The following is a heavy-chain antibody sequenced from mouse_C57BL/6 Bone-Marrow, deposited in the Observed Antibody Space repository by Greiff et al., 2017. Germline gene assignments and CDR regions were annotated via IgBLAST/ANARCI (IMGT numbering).Heavy chain of an antibody. D-gene: IGHD2-1*01. CDR3: ATMVTTNAMDY. Sequence: EVMLVESGGDLVKPGGSLKLSCAASGFTFSSYGMSWVRQTPDKRLEWVATISSGGSYTYYPDSVKGRFTISRDNAKNTLYLQMSSLKSEDTAMYYCATMVTTNAMDYWGQGTSVTVSS. CDR1: GFTFSSYG. CDR2: ISSGGSYT. V-gene: IGHV5-6*02. J-gene: IGHJ4*01.